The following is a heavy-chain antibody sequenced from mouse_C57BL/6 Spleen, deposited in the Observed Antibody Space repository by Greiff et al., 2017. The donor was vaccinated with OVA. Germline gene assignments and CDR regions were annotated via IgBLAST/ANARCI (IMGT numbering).Heavy chain of an antibody. Sequence: VHVKQSGAELVRPGASVTLSCKASGYTFTDYEMHWVKQTPVHGLEWIGAIDPETGGTAYNQKFKGKAILTADKSSSTAYMELRSLTSEDSAVYYCTRRRDDGDYWGQGTTLTVSS. J-gene: IGHJ2*01. V-gene: IGHV1-15*01. CDR2: IDPETGGT. CDR1: GYTFTDYE. D-gene: IGHD2-3*01. CDR3: TRRRDDGDY.